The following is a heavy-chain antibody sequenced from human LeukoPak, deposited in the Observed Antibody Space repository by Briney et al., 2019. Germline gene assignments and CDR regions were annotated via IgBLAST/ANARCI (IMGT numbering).Heavy chain of an antibody. CDR2: ISAYNGAT. CDR3: ARDKLRYYGSGSYYSDMDV. Sequence: ASVKVSCKASGYTFTSYAVSWVRQAPGHGLEWMGWISAYNGATKYAQKFQGRVTMTTDTSTTTGYMELRSLRSDDTAVYYCARDKLRYYGSGSYYSDMDVWGQGTTVTVSS. CDR1: GYTFTSYA. V-gene: IGHV1-18*01. J-gene: IGHJ6*02. D-gene: IGHD3-10*01.